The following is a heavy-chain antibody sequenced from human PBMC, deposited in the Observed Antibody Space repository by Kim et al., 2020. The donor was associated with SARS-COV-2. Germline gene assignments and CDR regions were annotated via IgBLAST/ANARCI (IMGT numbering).Heavy chain of an antibody. CDR1: GFTFSSYA. V-gene: IGHV3-30*04. J-gene: IGHJ6*02. D-gene: IGHD6-13*01. CDR2: ISYDGSNK. CDR3: ARDAVWGREPQLAHYYYYGMDV. Sequence: GGSLRLSCAASGFTFSSYAMHWVRQAPGKGLEWVAVISYDGSNKYYADSVKGRFTISRDNSKNTLYLQMNSLRAEDTAVYYCARDAVWGREPQLAHYYYYGMDVWGQGTTVTVSS.